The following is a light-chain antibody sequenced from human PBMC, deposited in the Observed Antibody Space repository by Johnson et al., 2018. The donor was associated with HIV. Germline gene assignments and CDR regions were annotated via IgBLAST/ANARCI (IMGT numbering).Light chain of an antibody. CDR1: SSNIGNNY. Sequence: QSVLTQPPSVSAAPGQKVTISCSGSSSNIGNNYVSWYQQLPGTAPKLLIHENNKRPSGIPDRFSGSKSGTSATLGIAGLQTGDEADYYCGTWANSLSTGAVFGTGTKVTLL. J-gene: IGLJ1*01. V-gene: IGLV1-51*02. CDR2: ENN. CDR3: GTWANSLSTGAV.